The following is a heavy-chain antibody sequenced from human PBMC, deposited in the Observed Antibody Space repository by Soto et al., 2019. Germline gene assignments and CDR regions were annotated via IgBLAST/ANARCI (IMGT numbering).Heavy chain of an antibody. V-gene: IGHV1-2*04. D-gene: IGHD2-21*02. CDR2: INPNSGGT. CDR1: GYTFTGYY. J-gene: IGHJ3*02. CDR3: ARATDVVVTANDAFGI. Sequence: ASVKVSCKASGYTFTGYYRQWVRQAPGQGLEWMGWINPNSGGTNYAQKFQGWVTMTRDTSISTAYMELSRLRSDDTAVYYCARATDVVVTANDAFGIWGQGTMVTVSS.